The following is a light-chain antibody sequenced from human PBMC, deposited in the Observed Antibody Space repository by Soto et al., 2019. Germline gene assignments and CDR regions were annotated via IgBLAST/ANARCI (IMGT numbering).Light chain of an antibody. J-gene: IGLJ2*01. Sequence: QLVLTQSASASASMGASVKLTCTLSSGHSSYAIAWHQQQPEKGPRYLMKLNSDGSHSKGDGIPDRFSGSSSGAERYLTISSLQSEDEADYYCQTWGTGPVVFGGGTKLTV. CDR1: SGHSSYA. V-gene: IGLV4-69*01. CDR3: QTWGTGPVV. CDR2: LNSDGSH.